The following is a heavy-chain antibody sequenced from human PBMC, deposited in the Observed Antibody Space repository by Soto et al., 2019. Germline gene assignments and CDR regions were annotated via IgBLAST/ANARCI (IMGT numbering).Heavy chain of an antibody. D-gene: IGHD3-9*01. V-gene: IGHV3-23*01. CDR2: IHPSGGST. J-gene: IGHJ4*02. CDR1: GFMFSSYG. CDR3: AKDPSTGPPDC. Sequence: GFLRLSCAAPGFMFSSYGMSWVRQAPGKGLQWVATIHPSGGSTHYAESVRGRFTISRDNSRETLYIQMNSLRAEDTAVYYCAKDPSTGPPDCWGQGALVTVSS.